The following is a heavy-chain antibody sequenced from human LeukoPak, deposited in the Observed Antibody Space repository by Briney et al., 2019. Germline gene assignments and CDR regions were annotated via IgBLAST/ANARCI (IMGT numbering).Heavy chain of an antibody. D-gene: IGHD2-15*01. CDR2: AYYSGST. J-gene: IGHJ5*02. CDR3: ARHFDVRGPNWFDP. Sequence: PAETQTLTCSVSGGSISSSSNYWGWIRQPPGKGLEWIASAYYSGSTYYNPSLKSRVTISVDTSKNQFSLRLSSVTAADTAVYYCARHFDVRGPNWFDPWGKGTLVSASS. V-gene: IGHV4-39*01. CDR1: GGSISSSSNY.